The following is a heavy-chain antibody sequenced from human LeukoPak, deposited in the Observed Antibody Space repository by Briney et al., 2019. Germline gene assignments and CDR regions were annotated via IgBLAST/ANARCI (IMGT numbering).Heavy chain of an antibody. D-gene: IGHD3-10*01. CDR3: AKVMWRPSGAEGRPPPFDY. V-gene: IGHV4-34*01. CDR2: INHSGST. Sequence: NSSETLSLTCAVYGGSFSGYYWSWIRQPPGKGLEWIGEINHSGSTNYNPSLKSRVTISVDTSKNQFSLKLSSVTAADTAVYYCAKVMWRPSGAEGRPPPFDYWGQGTLVTVSS. CDR1: GGSFSGYY. J-gene: IGHJ4*02.